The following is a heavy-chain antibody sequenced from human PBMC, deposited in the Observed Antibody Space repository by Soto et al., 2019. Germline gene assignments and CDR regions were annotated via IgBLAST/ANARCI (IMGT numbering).Heavy chain of an antibody. CDR2: IKSKTDGGTT. V-gene: IGHV3-15*07. J-gene: IGHJ6*02. D-gene: IGHD1-26*01. CDR3: TTASYSVSPWAYYYYGMDV. Sequence: GGSLRLSCAASGFTFSNAWMNWVRQAPGKGLEWVGRIKSKTDGGTTDYAAPVKGRFTISRDDSKNTLYLQMNSLKTEDTAVYYCTTASYSVSPWAYYYYGMDVWGQGTTVPVSS. CDR1: GFTFSNAW.